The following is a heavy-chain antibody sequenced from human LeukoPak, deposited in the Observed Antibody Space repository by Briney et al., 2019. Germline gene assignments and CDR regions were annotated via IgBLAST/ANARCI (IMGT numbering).Heavy chain of an antibody. CDR2: MNPNSGNT. V-gene: IGHV1-8*01. D-gene: IGHD2-8*01. CDR1: GYTLTSYD. Sequence: ASVKVSCKASGYTLTSYDINWVRQAPGQGLEWMGWMNPNSGNTGYAQKFQGRVTMTRNTSINTAYMELSSLRSEDTAVYYCARKLDDCSYGICLHYWGQGTLVTVSS. CDR3: ARKLDDCSYGICLHY. J-gene: IGHJ4*02.